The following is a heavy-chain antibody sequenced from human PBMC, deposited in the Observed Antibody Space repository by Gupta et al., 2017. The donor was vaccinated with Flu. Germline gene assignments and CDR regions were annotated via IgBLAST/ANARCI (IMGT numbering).Heavy chain of an antibody. Sequence: WVRQAPGQRLEWMGWISPGNGNTKYSQKFQGRVTITRDTSANTAYMEVSSLRSEDTAMYYCARSSGKVAFDIWGQGTMVTVSS. D-gene: IGHD6-19*01. J-gene: IGHJ3*02. CDR2: ISPGNGNT. V-gene: IGHV1-3*01. CDR3: ARSSGKVAFDI.